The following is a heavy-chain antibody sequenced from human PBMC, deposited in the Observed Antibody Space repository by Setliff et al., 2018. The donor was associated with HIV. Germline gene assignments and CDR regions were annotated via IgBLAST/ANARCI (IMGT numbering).Heavy chain of an antibody. V-gene: IGHV4-38-2*02. CDR1: DSGTYY. J-gene: IGHJ4*02. Sequence: SETLSLTCTVSDSGTYYWGWIRQPPGKGLEWLGTIYFTGSAYYNPSLKSRITISVDTSKNQFSLKLSSVTAADTAVYYCARDPATVTNPDVWGLGTLVTVSS. CDR3: ARDPATVTNPDV. CDR2: IYFTGSA. D-gene: IGHD4-17*01.